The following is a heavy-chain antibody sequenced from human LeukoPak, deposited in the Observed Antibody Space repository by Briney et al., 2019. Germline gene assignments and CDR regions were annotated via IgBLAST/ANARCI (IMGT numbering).Heavy chain of an antibody. CDR3: AKEYCSSTSCYDAFDY. V-gene: IGHV3-9*01. D-gene: IGHD2-2*01. J-gene: IGHJ4*02. Sequence: GGSLRLSCAASGFTFDDYAMHWVRQAPGKGLEWVSGISWSSGSIGYADSVKGRFTISRDNAKNSLYLQMNSLRAEDTALYYCAKEYCSSTSCYDAFDYWGQGTLVTVSS. CDR1: GFTFDDYA. CDR2: ISWSSGSI.